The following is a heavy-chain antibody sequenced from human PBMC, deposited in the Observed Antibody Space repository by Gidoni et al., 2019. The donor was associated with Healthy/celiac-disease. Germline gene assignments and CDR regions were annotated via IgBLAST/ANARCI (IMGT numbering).Heavy chain of an antibody. V-gene: IGHV3-21*01. J-gene: IGHJ3*02. Sequence: EVQLVESGGGLVKSGGSLRLSCAASGFTFSSYSRNWVRQAPGKGLEWVSSISSSSSNIYYADSVKGRFTISRDNAKNSLYLQMNSLRAEDTAVYYCARDGDCSGGSCYNAFDIWGQGTMVTVSS. D-gene: IGHD2-15*01. CDR3: ARDGDCSGGSCYNAFDI. CDR1: GFTFSSYS. CDR2: ISSSSSNI.